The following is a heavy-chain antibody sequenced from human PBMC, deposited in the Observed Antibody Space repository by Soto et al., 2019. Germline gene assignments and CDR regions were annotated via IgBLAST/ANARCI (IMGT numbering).Heavy chain of an antibody. D-gene: IGHD6-19*01. V-gene: IGHV3-48*01. CDR1: GFTFCSYS. CDR3: ARGSEQWLVLNWFDP. J-gene: IGHJ5*02. Sequence: PGGSLKLSCASSGFTFCSYSMNWVRPAPGKGLEWVSYISSSSSTIYYADSVKGRFTISRDNAKNSLYLQMNSLRAEDTAVYYCARGSEQWLVLNWFDPWGQGT. CDR2: ISSSSSTI.